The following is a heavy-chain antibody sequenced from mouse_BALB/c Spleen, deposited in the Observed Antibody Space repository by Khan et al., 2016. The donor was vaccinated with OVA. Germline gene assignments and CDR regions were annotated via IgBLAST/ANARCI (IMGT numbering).Heavy chain of an antibody. CDR1: GLSLTRLG. V-gene: IGHV2-6-1*01. D-gene: IGHD2-1*01. CDR2: IWCDGHT. J-gene: IGHJ1*01. CDR3: ARHGYCGSVGPYFDD. Sequence: VQLQESGPGLVAPSQSLSITCIIPGLSLTRLGVHWVRQPSGNGLEWLVLIWCDGHTTYNSALKSRLSISKDNSKSQVFLKMNSLQLDPHSIHSCARHGYCGSVGPYFDDWHERTTVTGSS.